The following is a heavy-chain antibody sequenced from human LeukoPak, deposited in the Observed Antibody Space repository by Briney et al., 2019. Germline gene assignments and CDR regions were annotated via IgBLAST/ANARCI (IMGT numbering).Heavy chain of an antibody. CDR3: ARGHTTWSSFDY. Sequence: ASVKVSCKASEYTFTDYYVLWVRQAPGQGLEWVGWINPNSGDTNYAQKFQGRVTMTRDTSISTAYMELSGLTSDDAAVYYCARGHTTWSSFDYWGQGTLVTISS. CDR1: EYTFTDYY. J-gene: IGHJ4*02. CDR2: INPNSGDT. V-gene: IGHV1-2*02. D-gene: IGHD1-1*01.